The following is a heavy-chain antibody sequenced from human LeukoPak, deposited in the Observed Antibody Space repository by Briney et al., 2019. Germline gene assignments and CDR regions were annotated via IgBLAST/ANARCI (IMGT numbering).Heavy chain of an antibody. CDR2: IIPIFGTA. CDR1: GGTFSSYA. V-gene: IGHV1-69*01. J-gene: IGHJ3*02. Sequence: SVKVSCKASGGTFSSYAISWVRQAPGQGLEWMGGIIPIFGTANYAQKFQGRVTITADESTSSAYMELSSLRSEDTAVYYCASLGAGDAFDIWGQGTMVTVSS. D-gene: IGHD1-26*01. CDR3: ASLGAGDAFDI.